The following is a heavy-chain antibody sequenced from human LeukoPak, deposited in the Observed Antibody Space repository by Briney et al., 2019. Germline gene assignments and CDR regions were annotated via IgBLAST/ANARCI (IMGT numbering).Heavy chain of an antibody. CDR2: MNPNSGNT. CDR1: GYTFTSYD. CDR3: ARGAVIAAASFDP. V-gene: IGHV1-8*01. J-gene: IGHJ5*02. Sequence: ASVKVSCKASGYTFTSYDINWVRQATGQGLEWMGWMNPNSGNTGYAQKFQGRVTMTRNTSISTAYMELSSLRSGDTAVYYCARGAVIAAASFDPWGQGTLVTVSS. D-gene: IGHD6-13*01.